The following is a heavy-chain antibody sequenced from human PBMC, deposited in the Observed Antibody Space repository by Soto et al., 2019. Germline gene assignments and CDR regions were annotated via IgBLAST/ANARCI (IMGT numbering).Heavy chain of an antibody. V-gene: IGHV5-10-1*01. CDR2: IDPSDSYT. D-gene: IGHD3-10*01. CDR3: ARRDGGSGSYYNYYYYGMDV. J-gene: IGHJ6*02. CDR1: GYSFTSYW. Sequence: GESRKISCKGSGYSFTSYWISWVRQMPGKGLEWMGRIDPSDSYTNYSPSFQGHVTISADKSISTAYLQWSSLKASDTAMYYCARRDGGSGSYYNYYYYGMDVWGQGTTVTVSS.